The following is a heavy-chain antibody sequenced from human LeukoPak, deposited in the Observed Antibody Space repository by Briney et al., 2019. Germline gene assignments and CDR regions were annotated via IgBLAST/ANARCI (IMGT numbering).Heavy chain of an antibody. CDR2: ISSSGSTI. Sequence: KPGGSLRLSCAASGFTFSDYYMSWIRQAPGKGLEWVSYISSSGSTIYYADSVKGRFTISRDNAKNSLYLQMNSLRAEDTAVYYCARDQRFLEWFGYYYYGMDVWGQGTTVTVSS. V-gene: IGHV3-11*01. CDR1: GFTFSDYY. J-gene: IGHJ6*02. D-gene: IGHD3-3*01. CDR3: ARDQRFLEWFGYYYYGMDV.